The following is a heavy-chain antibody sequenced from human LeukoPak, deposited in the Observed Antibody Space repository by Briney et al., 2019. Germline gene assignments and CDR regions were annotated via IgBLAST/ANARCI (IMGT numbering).Heavy chain of an antibody. Sequence: PSETLSLTCSVSGGSISRYYGSWIRQPPGKGREGIGYFYDSGSTNYNPSLKCRVTISVDTSKSQFSLKLISVTAADTAVYYCARSYDYVWGSYRHTFDYWGQGTLVTVSS. D-gene: IGHD3-16*02. J-gene: IGHJ4*02. CDR1: GGSISRYY. V-gene: IGHV4-59*01. CDR2: FYDSGST. CDR3: ARSYDYVWGSYRHTFDY.